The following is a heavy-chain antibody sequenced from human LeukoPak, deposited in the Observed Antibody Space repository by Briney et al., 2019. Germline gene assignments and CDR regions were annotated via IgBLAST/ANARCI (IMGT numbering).Heavy chain of an antibody. V-gene: IGHV3-30*04. J-gene: IGHJ4*02. CDR2: ISYDGSNK. D-gene: IGHD2-2*01. CDR3: ARDRGIVPAAY. Sequence: GGSLRLSCAASGFTFSSYAMHWVRQAPGKGLEWVAVISYDGSNKYYADSVKGRFTISRDNAKNSLYLQMNSLRAEDTAVYYCARDRGIVPAAYWGQGTLVTVSS. CDR1: GFTFSSYA.